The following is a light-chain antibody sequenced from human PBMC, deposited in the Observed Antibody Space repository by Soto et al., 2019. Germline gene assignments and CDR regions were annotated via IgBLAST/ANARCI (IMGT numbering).Light chain of an antibody. CDR2: GAS. V-gene: IGKV3-15*01. Sequence: EIVMTQSPATLSVSPGERATLSCRASQSVSGKLAWYQQKVGQAPRLLIYGASTRATGIPARFSGSGSGTEFTLTISSLQSEDFEVYYCQQYDKWPLTFGGGVKVEIK. CDR3: QQYDKWPLT. CDR1: QSVSGK. J-gene: IGKJ4*02.